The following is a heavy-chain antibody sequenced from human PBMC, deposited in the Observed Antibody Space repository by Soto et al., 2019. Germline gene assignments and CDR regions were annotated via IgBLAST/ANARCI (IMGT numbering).Heavy chain of an antibody. Sequence: PGGSLRLSCAASGFTVDDYTMHWVRQAPGKGLEWVSLISWDGGSTYYADSVKGRFTISRDNSKNSLYLQMNSLRTEDTALYYCAKDGVYGDYFDYWGQGTLVTVSS. CDR3: AKDGVYGDYFDY. D-gene: IGHD4-17*01. V-gene: IGHV3-43*01. CDR1: GFTVDDYT. CDR2: ISWDGGST. J-gene: IGHJ4*02.